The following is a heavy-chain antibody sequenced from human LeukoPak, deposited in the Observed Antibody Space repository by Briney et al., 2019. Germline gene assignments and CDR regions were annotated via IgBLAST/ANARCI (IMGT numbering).Heavy chain of an antibody. CDR1: GFTFNNYD. CDR3: ARGLTGTTGGDY. D-gene: IGHD1-7*01. CDR2: IWYDGSNK. V-gene: IGHV3-33*01. Sequence: GGSLRLSCAASGFTFNNYDMHWVRQAPGKGLEWVAVIWYDGSNKYCVDSVKGRFTISRDNSKNTLYLQMNSLRAEDTAVYYCARGLTGTTGGDYWGQGTLVTVSS. J-gene: IGHJ4*02.